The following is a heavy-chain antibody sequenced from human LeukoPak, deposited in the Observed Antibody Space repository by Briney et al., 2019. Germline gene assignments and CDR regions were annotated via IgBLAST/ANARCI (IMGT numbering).Heavy chain of an antibody. CDR3: PTGTIYCSSCSDDY. D-gene: IGHD2-2*01. CDR1: GGTFSGYA. J-gene: IGHJ4*02. V-gene: IGHV1-24*01. Sequence: ASVKVSCKASGGTFSGYAISWVRQAPGKGLEWMGGFDPEDGETPIFAQKFQGRVTMTEDTSTDTAYMELSSLRSEDTAVYYCPTGTIYCSSCSDDYWGQGTLVTVSS. CDR2: FDPEDGET.